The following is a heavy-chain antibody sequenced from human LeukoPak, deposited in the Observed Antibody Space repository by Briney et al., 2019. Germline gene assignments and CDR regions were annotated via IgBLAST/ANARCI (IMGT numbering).Heavy chain of an antibody. V-gene: IGHV3-9*01. CDR1: GFTFDDYA. CDR2: ISWNSGSI. Sequence: GGSLRLSCAASGFTFDDYAMHWVRQAPGKGLEWVSGISWNSGSIGYADSVKGRFTISRDNAKNSLYLQMNSLRAEDTALYYCAKDRSSKSVGNYFDYWGQGTLVTVSS. D-gene: IGHD6-6*01. J-gene: IGHJ4*02. CDR3: AKDRSSKSVGNYFDY.